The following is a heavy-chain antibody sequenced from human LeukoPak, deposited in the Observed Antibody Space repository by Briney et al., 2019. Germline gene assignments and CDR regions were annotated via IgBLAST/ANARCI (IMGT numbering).Heavy chain of an antibody. Sequence: SETLSLTCTVSGDSISSNNYYWGLIRQPPGKWLEWIGSIYYRGSTYYTPSLRSRVIMSVDTSENPFSLTLTSVTAADTAVYYCARHNYYNFWNDLNWFDPWGQGTLVTVSS. CDR2: IYYRGST. CDR1: GDSISSNNYY. J-gene: IGHJ5*02. V-gene: IGHV4-39*01. CDR3: ARHNYYNFWNDLNWFDP. D-gene: IGHD3-3*01.